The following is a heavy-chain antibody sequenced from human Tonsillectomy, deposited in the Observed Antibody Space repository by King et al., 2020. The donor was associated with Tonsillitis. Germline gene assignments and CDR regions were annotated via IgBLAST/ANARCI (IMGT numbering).Heavy chain of an antibody. CDR1: GFTFSDAW. Sequence: VQLVESGGGLVKPGGSLRLSCAASGFTFSDAWMSWVRQAPGKGLEWVGRIKSKTDGGTTDYTTPAKGRFTISRDDSKNTLYLQMNSLKTEDTAVYFCTTLRKYRINWYWGYWGQGILVTVSS. CDR2: IKSKTDGGTT. V-gene: IGHV3-15*01. D-gene: IGHD6-13*01. CDR3: TTLRKYRINWYWGY. J-gene: IGHJ4*02.